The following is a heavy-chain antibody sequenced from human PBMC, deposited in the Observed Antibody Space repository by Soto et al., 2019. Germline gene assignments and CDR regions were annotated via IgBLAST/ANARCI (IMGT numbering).Heavy chain of an antibody. CDR1: GFTFSSCG. CDR2: ISNDGSNK. Sequence: QVQLVESGGGVVQPGRSLRLFCAASGFTFSSCGMHWVRQAPGMGLQWVAVISNDGSNKIYADSVKGRFTISRDNSKNQMYLQMNRLRAEDTAVYYCAKEWSEWLAPEVEVWGQGTTVTLSS. D-gene: IGHD6-19*01. CDR3: AKEWSEWLAPEVEV. V-gene: IGHV3-30*18. J-gene: IGHJ6*02.